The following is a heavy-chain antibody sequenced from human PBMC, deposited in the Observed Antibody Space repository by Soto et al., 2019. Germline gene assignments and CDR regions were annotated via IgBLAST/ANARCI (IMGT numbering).Heavy chain of an antibody. CDR3: AKSSYDYYDSSDYFDY. J-gene: IGHJ4*02. V-gene: IGHV3-30*18. Sequence: GGSLRLSCAASGFTFSSYGMHWVRQAPGKGLEWVAVISYDGSNKYYAESEKGRFTNYRDNSKNTLYLQMNSLRAEDTAVYYCAKSSYDYYDSSDYFDYWGQGTLVTVSS. CDR2: ISYDGSNK. CDR1: GFTFSSYG. D-gene: IGHD3-22*01.